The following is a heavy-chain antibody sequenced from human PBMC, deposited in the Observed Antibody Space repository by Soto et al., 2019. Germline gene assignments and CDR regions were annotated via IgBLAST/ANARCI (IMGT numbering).Heavy chain of an antibody. CDR3: ARDGARIAVFGVAYYFDY. J-gene: IGHJ4*02. CDR1: GYTFTSHA. Sequence: QVHLVQSGAEVKKPGASVKVSCKASGYTFTSHAIHWVRQAPGQRLEWMGWINAGNGDTRYSQNFQGRVAITRDTSASSAYLDLSTLKSEDTAVYYCARDGARIAVFGVAYYFDYWGQGTVVTVSS. D-gene: IGHD3-3*01. V-gene: IGHV1-3*01. CDR2: INAGNGDT.